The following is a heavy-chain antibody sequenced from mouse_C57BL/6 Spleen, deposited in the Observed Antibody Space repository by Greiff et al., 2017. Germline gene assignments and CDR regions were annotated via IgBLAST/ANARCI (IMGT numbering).Heavy chain of an antibody. CDR3: AKLYYYGSSYSAMDY. J-gene: IGHJ4*01. CDR2: IDPSDSYT. D-gene: IGHD1-1*01. Sequence: QVQLQQPGAELVKPGASVKLSCKASGYTFTSYWMQWVKQRPGQGLEWIGEIDPSDSYTNYNQKFKSKATLTVDTSSSTAYMQLSSLTSEDSAVYYCAKLYYYGSSYSAMDYWGQGTSVTVSS. V-gene: IGHV1-50*01. CDR1: GYTFTSYW.